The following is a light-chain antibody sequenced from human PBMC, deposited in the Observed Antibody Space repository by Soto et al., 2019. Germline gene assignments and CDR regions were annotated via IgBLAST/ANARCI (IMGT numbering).Light chain of an antibody. Sequence: DIVMNQTPLSLSVTPGQPASISCKSSQSLLQSDGKTYLYWYLQKPGQTPHLLIYEVSNRFSGVQDRYSCSDLGTDFTHKISRVGGEDGGVYYFMQSVQLPYTFGQGTKLEIK. CDR1: QSLLQSDGKTY. CDR2: EVS. V-gene: IGKV2D-29*01. J-gene: IGKJ2*01. CDR3: MQSVQLPYT.